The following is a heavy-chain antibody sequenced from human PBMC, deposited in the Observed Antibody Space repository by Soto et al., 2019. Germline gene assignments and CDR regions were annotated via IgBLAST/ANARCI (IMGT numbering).Heavy chain of an antibody. CDR1: GGSISSGGYS. CDR2: IYHSGST. J-gene: IGHJ5*02. Sequence: SETLSLTCAVSGGSISSGGYSWSWIRQPPGKGLEWIGYIYHSGSTYYNPSLKSRVTISVDRSKNQFSLKLSSVTAADTAVYYCPRQIAVAGTQNWFDPWGQGTLVTVSS. D-gene: IGHD6-19*01. V-gene: IGHV4-30-2*01. CDR3: PRQIAVAGTQNWFDP.